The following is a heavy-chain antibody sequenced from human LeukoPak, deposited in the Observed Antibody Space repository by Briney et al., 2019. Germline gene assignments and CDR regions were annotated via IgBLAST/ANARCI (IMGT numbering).Heavy chain of an antibody. Sequence: GGSLRLSCAASGFTFSSNAMSWVRQAPGKGLEWVSRISSGGGTTDYTDPVKGRFTISRDTSKNTLYLQMNSPRAEDTAVYYCAKDRSGSGYFDYWGQGTLVTVSS. CDR2: ISSGGGTT. V-gene: IGHV3-23*01. D-gene: IGHD3-10*01. CDR1: GFTFSSNA. CDR3: AKDRSGSGYFDY. J-gene: IGHJ4*02.